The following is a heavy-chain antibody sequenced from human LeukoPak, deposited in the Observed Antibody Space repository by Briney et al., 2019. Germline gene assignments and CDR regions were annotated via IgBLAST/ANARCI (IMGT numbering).Heavy chain of an antibody. CDR2: ISVYNGNT. CDR1: GYTFTSYG. V-gene: IGHV1-18*01. J-gene: IGHJ6*03. CDR3: ARARVERYFEWSHHYYYYMDV. Sequence: ASVKVSCKASGYTFTSYGISWVRQAPGQGLEWMGWISVYNGNTNYAQKLQGRVTMTTDTSTSTAYMELRSLRSGDTAVYYCARARVERYFEWSHHYYYYMDVWGKGTTVTISS. D-gene: IGHD3-9*01.